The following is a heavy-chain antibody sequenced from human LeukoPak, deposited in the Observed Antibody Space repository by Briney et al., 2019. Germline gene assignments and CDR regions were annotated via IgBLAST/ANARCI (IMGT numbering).Heavy chain of an antibody. D-gene: IGHD7-27*01. CDR2: ISSSSSTI. V-gene: IGHV3-48*01. CDR3: ARKTGGSLDI. Sequence: GGSLRLSCAASGFTFSSYSMNWVRQAPGKGLEWVSCISSSSSTIYYADSVRGRFTISRDNAKNSLYLQMNSLRGEDTAVYYCARKTGGSLDIWGQGTMVTVSS. CDR1: GFTFSSYS. J-gene: IGHJ3*02.